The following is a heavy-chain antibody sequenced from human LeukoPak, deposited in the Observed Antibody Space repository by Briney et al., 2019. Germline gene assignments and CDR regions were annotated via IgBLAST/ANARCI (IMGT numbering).Heavy chain of an antibody. V-gene: IGHV7-4-1*02. Sequence: ASVKVSCKASGGTFSSYAISWVRQAPGQGLEWMGWINTRTANPTYAQGFVGRFVFSVDTSVNTAYLQISSLKAEDTAVYYCVRVGVLTTVFDYWGQGTLVAVSS. CDR3: VRVGVLTTVFDY. CDR2: INTRTANP. J-gene: IGHJ4*02. CDR1: GGTFSSYA. D-gene: IGHD4/OR15-4a*01.